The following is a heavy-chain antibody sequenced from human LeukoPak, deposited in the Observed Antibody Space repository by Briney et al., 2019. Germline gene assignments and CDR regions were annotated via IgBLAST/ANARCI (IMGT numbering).Heavy chain of an antibody. CDR3: AKGSRDGYNSDY. D-gene: IGHD5-24*01. V-gene: IGHV3-23*01. J-gene: IGHJ4*02. Sequence: GGSLRLSRAASGFTFSSYAMNWVRQAPGKGLEWVSGIGASGGSTYYADSVKGRFTISRDNSKNTLYLQMNSLRAEDTAVYYCAKGSRDGYNSDYWGQGTLVTVSS. CDR2: IGASGGST. CDR1: GFTFSSYA.